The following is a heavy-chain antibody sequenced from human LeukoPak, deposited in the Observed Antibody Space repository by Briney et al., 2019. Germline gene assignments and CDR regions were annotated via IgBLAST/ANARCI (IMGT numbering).Heavy chain of an antibody. CDR3: VRESEYYFDHSASFDY. V-gene: IGHV3-30-3*01. J-gene: IGHJ4*02. Sequence: GGSLRLSCAASGFTFTAYLIHWVRQAPGKGLEWVAVMSSDGNAMFYADSVKGRFTISRDNSKNTSYLQMNSLRAEDTAVYYCVRESEYYFDHSASFDYWGQGTLVTVSS. D-gene: IGHD3-22*01. CDR1: GFTFTAYL. CDR2: MSSDGNAM.